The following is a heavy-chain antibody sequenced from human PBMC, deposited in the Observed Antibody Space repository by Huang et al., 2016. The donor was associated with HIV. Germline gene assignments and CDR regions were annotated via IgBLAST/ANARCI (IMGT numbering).Heavy chain of an antibody. CDR2: IYHIGTT. V-gene: IGHV4-39*01. D-gene: IGHD6-13*01. Sequence: QLQLQESGPGLVKPSETLSLTCTVSGGSIGSSIYYWGWIRQPPGKGLEWIGRIYHIGTTYYNPSLKSRVTISVDTSRTQFSLKLSSVTAADTAVYYCAAHGRIVGIPAAPLRFDPWGQGTLVTVSS. J-gene: IGHJ5*02. CDR1: GGSIGSSIYY. CDR3: AAHGRIVGIPAAPLRFDP.